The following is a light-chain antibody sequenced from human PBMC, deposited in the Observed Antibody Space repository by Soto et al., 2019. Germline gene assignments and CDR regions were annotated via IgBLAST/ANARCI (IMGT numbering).Light chain of an antibody. J-gene: IGKJ1*01. CDR2: DAS. CDR3: QKYYTAPET. Sequence: DIQMTQSPSSLSASVGDRVTISCRPSHDIGNYLAWYQQKPGKVPKNLIYDASTLQSGVPSRFSGSGSGTDFTLTISSLQPEDVATYYCQKYYTAPETFGQGVKVDIK. CDR1: HDIGNY. V-gene: IGKV1-27*01.